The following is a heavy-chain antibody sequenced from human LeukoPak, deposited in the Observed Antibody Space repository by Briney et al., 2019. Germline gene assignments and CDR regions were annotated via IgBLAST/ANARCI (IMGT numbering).Heavy chain of an antibody. V-gene: IGHV4-39*01. D-gene: IGHD6-13*01. CDR3: ARRGIGSSWYRAAFDI. J-gene: IGHJ3*02. Sequence: SETLSLTCTVSGGSISSSGYYWGWIRQPLGKGLEWIGSIYHSGSTYYNPSLKSRVTISVDTSKNQFSLKLSSVTAADTAVYYCARRGIGSSWYRAAFDIWGQGTMVTASS. CDR1: GGSISSSGYY. CDR2: IYHSGST.